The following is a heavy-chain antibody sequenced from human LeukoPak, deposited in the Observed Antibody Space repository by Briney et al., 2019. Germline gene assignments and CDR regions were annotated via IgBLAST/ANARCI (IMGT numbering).Heavy chain of an antibody. CDR1: GGTFSSYA. V-gene: IGHV1-2*06. D-gene: IGHD1-26*01. J-gene: IGHJ6*03. CDR2: INPNSGGT. Sequence: SSVKVSCEASGGTFSSYAISWVRQAPGQGLEWMGRINPNSGGTNYAQKFQGRVTMTRDTSISTAYMELSRLRSDDTAVYYCARDTGAPDYYMDVWGKGTTVTVSS. CDR3: ARDTGAPDYYMDV.